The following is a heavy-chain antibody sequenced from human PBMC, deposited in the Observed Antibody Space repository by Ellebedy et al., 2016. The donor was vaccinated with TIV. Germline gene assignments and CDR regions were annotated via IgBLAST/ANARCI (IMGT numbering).Heavy chain of an antibody. CDR1: GGTFSSYA. Sequence: AASVKVSCKASGGTFSSYAISWVRQVPGQGLEWMGGIIPIFGTANYAQKFQGRVTITADESTSTAYMELSSLRSEDTAVYYCARGPYDSSHLGDYWGQGTLVTVSS. D-gene: IGHD3-22*01. V-gene: IGHV1-69*13. CDR3: ARGPYDSSHLGDY. J-gene: IGHJ4*02. CDR2: IIPIFGTA.